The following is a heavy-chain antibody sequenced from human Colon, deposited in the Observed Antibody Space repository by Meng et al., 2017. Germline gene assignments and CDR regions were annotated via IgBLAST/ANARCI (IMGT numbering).Heavy chain of an antibody. V-gene: IGHV4-34*01. J-gene: IGHJ4*02. D-gene: IGHD6-19*01. CDR3: ARSVRLGVAGKSGAY. CDR1: GGSFSGYS. Sequence: HVQLPQWGAGLLKPSETLSLTCAVYGGSFSGYSWSWIRQPPGKGLEWIGEINHTGNTSYNPSLKSRLTISVDTSKNQFSLNLSSVTAADTALYYCARSVRLGVAGKSGAYWGQGTLVTVSS. CDR2: INHTGNT.